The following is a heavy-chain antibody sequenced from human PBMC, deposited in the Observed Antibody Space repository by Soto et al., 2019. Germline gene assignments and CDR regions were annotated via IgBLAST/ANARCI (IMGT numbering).Heavy chain of an antibody. CDR3: ARVVGSGYYLWPFDY. Sequence: SVKVSCKASGGTFSSYAISWVRQAPGQGLEWMGGIIPIFGTANYAQKLQGRVTMTTDTSTSTAYMELRSLRSDDTAVYYCARVVGSGYYLWPFDYWGQGTLVTVSS. V-gene: IGHV1-69*05. CDR1: GGTFSSYA. CDR2: IIPIFGTA. J-gene: IGHJ4*02. D-gene: IGHD3-22*01.